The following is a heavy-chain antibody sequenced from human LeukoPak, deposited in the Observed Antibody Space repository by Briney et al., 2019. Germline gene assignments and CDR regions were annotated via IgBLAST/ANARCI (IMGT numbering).Heavy chain of an antibody. V-gene: IGHV5-51*01. CDR2: IYPGDSDT. Sequence: GESLKISCKGSGYSFTSYWIGWVRQMPGKGLEWMGIIYPGDSDTRYSPSFQGQVTISADKSISTAYLQWSSLKASDTAMYYCARVLWVYSGYDSGKAGAAFDIWGQGTMVTVSS. J-gene: IGHJ3*02. CDR1: GYSFTSYW. D-gene: IGHD5-12*01. CDR3: ARVLWVYSGYDSGKAGAAFDI.